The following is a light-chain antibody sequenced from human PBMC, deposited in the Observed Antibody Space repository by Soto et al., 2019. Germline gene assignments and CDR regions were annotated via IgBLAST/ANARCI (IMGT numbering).Light chain of an antibody. CDR2: AAS. V-gene: IGKV1-39*01. CDR1: QSITTY. J-gene: IGKJ4*01. Sequence: DIQMTQSPSSLSASVGDRVTITCRASQSITTYLNWYRQKPGKAPKLLIYAASSLQSGVPSRFSSSGSEKEFTLSISSLQPEDFATYFCQQIYSAPLTFGGGTKV. CDR3: QQIYSAPLT.